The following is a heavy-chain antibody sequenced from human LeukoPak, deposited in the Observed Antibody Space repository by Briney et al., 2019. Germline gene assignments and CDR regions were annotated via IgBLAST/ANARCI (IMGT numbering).Heavy chain of an antibody. J-gene: IGHJ5*02. CDR3: ARDPYTSSSWYRGRANNWFDP. D-gene: IGHD6-13*01. CDR2: INTNTGNP. V-gene: IGHV7-4-1*02. Sequence: ASVKVSCKASGYTYTTYPMNWVRQAPGQGLEWMGWINTNTGNPTYAQGFTGRFVFSLDTSVSTAYLQISSLKADDTAVYYCARDPYTSSSWYRGRANNWFDPWGQGTLVTVSS. CDR1: GYTYTTYP.